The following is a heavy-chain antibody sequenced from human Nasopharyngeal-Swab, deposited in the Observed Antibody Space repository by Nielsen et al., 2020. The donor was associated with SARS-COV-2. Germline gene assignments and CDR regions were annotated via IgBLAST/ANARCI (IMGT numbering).Heavy chain of an antibody. CDR3: ARDIYPGAYGMDV. V-gene: IGHV3-48*02. CDR1: GFTFRSYT. Sequence: GESLKISCAASGFTFRSYTLNWVRQAPGKGLEWVSYISSSSTTIYYTGSVRGRFTISRDNAKNSLFLQMSSLRDEDTAVYYCARDIYPGAYGMDVWGQGTTVTVSS. J-gene: IGHJ6*02. CDR2: ISSSSTTI. D-gene: IGHD2-2*02.